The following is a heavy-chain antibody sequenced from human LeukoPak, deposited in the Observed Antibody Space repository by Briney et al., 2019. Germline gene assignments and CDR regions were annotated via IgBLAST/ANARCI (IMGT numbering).Heavy chain of an antibody. CDR1: GFTVSSNY. V-gene: IGHV3-53*01. D-gene: IGHD6-19*01. CDR3: AREASIAVAGTDHDAFDI. J-gene: IGHJ3*02. CDR2: IYSGGST. Sequence: GGSLRLSCAASGFTVSSNYMSWVRQAPGKGLEWVSVIYSGGSTYYADSVKGRFTISRDNSKNTLYLQINSLRAEDTAVYYCAREASIAVAGTDHDAFDIWGQGTMVTVSS.